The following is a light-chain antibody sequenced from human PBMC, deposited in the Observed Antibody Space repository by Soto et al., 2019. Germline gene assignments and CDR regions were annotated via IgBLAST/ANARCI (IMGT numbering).Light chain of an antibody. CDR2: AAS. CDR3: QQYGSSLYT. Sequence: EIVLTQSPGTLSLSPGEIATVSCRASQSVNNNYVAWYQQKSGQAPRLLIFAASSRAPGIPGRFSGSGSGADFTLTITRLVPDDFAVYYCQQYGSSLYTFGQGTKLEI. CDR1: QSVNNNY. J-gene: IGKJ2*01. V-gene: IGKV3-20*01.